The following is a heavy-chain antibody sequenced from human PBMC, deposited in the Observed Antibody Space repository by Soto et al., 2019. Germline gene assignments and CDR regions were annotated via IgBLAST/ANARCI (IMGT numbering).Heavy chain of an antibody. J-gene: IGHJ6*02. CDR2: TYYRSKWYN. V-gene: IGHV6-1*01. D-gene: IGHD6-6*01. Sequence: SQTLSLTCXISGDSVSSNSAAWNWIRQSPSRGLEWLGRTYYRSKWYNDYAVSVKSRITINPDTSKNQFSLQLNSVTPEDTAVYYCARMGSSSFYYYYGMDVWGQGTTVTVSS. CDR1: GDSVSSNSAA. CDR3: ARMGSSSFYYYYGMDV.